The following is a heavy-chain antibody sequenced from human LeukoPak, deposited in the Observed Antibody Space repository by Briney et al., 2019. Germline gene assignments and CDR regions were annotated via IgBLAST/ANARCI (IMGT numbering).Heavy chain of an antibody. CDR1: GYTFTGYY. CDR2: INPNSGGT. D-gene: IGHD4-17*01. J-gene: IGHJ4*02. Sequence: GASVKVSCKASGYTFTGYYMHWVRQAPGQGLEWMGWINPNSGGTNYAQKFQGRVTMTRDTSTSTVYMELSSLRSEDTAVYYCARDLTTVVTHANYWGQGTLVTVSS. CDR3: ARDLTTVVTHANY. V-gene: IGHV1-2*02.